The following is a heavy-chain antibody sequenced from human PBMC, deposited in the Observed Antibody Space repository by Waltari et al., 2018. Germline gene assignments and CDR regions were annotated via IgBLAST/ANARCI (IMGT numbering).Heavy chain of an antibody. CDR1: GFTFSSSA. V-gene: IGHV3-23*01. D-gene: IGHD3-10*01. J-gene: IGHJ4*02. Sequence: EVQLLESGGGLVQPGGSLRLSCAASGFTFSSSAMTWVRQAPGKGLDWVSVISSRDETTYYAYSVKGRFTISRDNSKNTLYLQMHSLRVEDTAIYYCAKAGYILLRGAPIDSWGLGTLVTVSS. CDR3: AKAGYILLRGAPIDS. CDR2: ISSRDETT.